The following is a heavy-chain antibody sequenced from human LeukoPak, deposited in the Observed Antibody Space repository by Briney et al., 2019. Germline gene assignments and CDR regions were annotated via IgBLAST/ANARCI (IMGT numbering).Heavy chain of an antibody. CDR1: GFTFSSYA. D-gene: IGHD3/OR15-3a*01. V-gene: IGHV3-30-3*01. CDR2: ISYDGSNK. Sequence: GGSLRLSCAASGFTFSSYAMHWVRQAPGKGLEWVAVISYDGSNKYYADSVKGRFTISRDNSKNTLYLQMNSLRAEDTAVYYCARDWTNWDYFDYWGQGTLVTVSS. CDR3: ARDWTNWDYFDY. J-gene: IGHJ4*02.